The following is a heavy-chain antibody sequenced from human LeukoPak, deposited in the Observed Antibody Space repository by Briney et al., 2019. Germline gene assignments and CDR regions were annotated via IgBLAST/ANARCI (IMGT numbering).Heavy chain of an antibody. V-gene: IGHV5-51*01. CDR3: ARRGVTSSPLDY. D-gene: IGHD3-10*01. Sequence: PGESLKISCQGSGYSFTRYWIGWVRQMPGKGLEWMGAVYPGDSDVRYGPSFQGQVNISVDTSINTAYLQWSSLKASDTAIYYCARRGVTSSPLDYWGQGTLVTVSS. J-gene: IGHJ4*02. CDR1: GYSFTRYW. CDR2: VYPGDSDV.